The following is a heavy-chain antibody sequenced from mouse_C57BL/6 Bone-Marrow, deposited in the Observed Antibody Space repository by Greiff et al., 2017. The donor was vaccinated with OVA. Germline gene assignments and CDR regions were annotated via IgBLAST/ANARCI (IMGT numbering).Heavy chain of an antibody. J-gene: IGHJ1*03. CDR1: GFTFTDYY. Sequence: EVQGVESGGGLVQPGGSLSLSCAASGFTFTDYYMSWVRQPPGKALEWLGFIRNKANGYTTEYSASVKGRFTISRDNSQSILYLQMNALRAEDSATYYCARGRYYGSYWYFDVWGTGTTVTVSS. V-gene: IGHV7-3*01. D-gene: IGHD1-1*01. CDR2: IRNKANGYTT. CDR3: ARGRYYGSYWYFDV.